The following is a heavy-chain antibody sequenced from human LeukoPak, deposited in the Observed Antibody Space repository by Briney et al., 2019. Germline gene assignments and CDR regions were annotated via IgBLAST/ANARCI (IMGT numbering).Heavy chain of an antibody. CDR1: GFTFSSYA. CDR3: AKGGTGTTGYFDY. D-gene: IGHD1-1*01. Sequence: GGSLRLSCATSGFTFSSYAMSWVRQAPGKGLEWVSTISGSGGSTYYADSVKGRFTISRDNSKNTLYLQMNSLRAEDTAVYYCAKGGTGTTGYFDYGGQGTLVTVSS. CDR2: ISGSGGST. J-gene: IGHJ4*02. V-gene: IGHV3-23*01.